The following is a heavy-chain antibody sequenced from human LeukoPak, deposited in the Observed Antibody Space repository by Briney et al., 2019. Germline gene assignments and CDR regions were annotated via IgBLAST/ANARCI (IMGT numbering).Heavy chain of an antibody. Sequence: SETLSLTCTVSGDSISSYFWSWIRQPAGKGPEWIGRISTSGTTNYNASLKSRLTMSLGTSKHQFSLNLTSVTAADTAVYYCAREVGSTGRALDIWGQGTMVTVSS. V-gene: IGHV4-4*07. CDR1: GDSISSYF. D-gene: IGHD1-26*01. J-gene: IGHJ3*02. CDR3: AREVGSTGRALDI. CDR2: ISTSGTT.